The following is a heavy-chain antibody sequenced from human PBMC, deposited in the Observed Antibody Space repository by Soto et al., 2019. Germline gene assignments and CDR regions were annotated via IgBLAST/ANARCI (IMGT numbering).Heavy chain of an antibody. CDR1: GGSISSSNW. CDR2: IYHSGST. V-gene: IGHV4-4*02. J-gene: IGHJ4*02. CDR3: ASLTTYYYDSSGYFFDY. Sequence: SETLSLTCAVSGGSISSSNWWSWVRQPPGKGLEWIGEIYHSGSTNYNPSLKSRVTISVDKSKNQFSLKLISVTAADTAVYYCASLTTYYYDSSGYFFDYWGQGTLVTVS. D-gene: IGHD3-22*01.